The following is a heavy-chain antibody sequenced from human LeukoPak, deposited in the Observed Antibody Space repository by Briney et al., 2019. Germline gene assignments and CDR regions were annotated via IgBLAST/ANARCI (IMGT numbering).Heavy chain of an antibody. V-gene: IGHV3-49*03. Sequence: PGGFLRRSCTGTGLTCGGYAMSWFRQAPGKGLEWVGFIRSKAYGGTTEYAASVKGRFTISRDDSKSIAYLQMNSLKTEDTAVYYCRDSPMGVWGKGTTVTVSS. J-gene: IGHJ6*03. D-gene: IGHD2-15*01. CDR1: GLTCGGYA. CDR2: IRSKAYGGTT. CDR3: RDSPMGV.